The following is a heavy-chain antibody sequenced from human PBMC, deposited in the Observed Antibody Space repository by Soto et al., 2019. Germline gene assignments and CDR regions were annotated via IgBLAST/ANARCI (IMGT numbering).Heavy chain of an antibody. CDR2: INHSGST. J-gene: IGHJ2*01. V-gene: IGHV4-34*01. Sequence: QVQLQQWGAGLLKPSETLSLTCAVYGGSFSPYFWSWIRQPPGKGLEWIGEINHSGSTNYNPSLTRRDTVSVDTSKNQVSLKLTSVTAADTAVYYCARLASGWQYYYFDFWGRGTPVTVSS. D-gene: IGHD6-19*01. CDR3: ARLASGWQYYYFDF. CDR1: GGSFSPYF.